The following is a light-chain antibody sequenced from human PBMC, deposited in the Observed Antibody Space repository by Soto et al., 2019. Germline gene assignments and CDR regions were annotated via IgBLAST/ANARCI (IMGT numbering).Light chain of an antibody. Sequence: QSVLTQPPSASGTPGQRVTISCSGSNSNIGSNTVNWNQQLPGTAPKLLIYYDNLRPSGVPDRISGSKSGTSASLAISGLQSDDEADYYCAAWDDSLNGRVFGTGTKLTV. CDR2: YDN. V-gene: IGLV1-44*01. CDR3: AAWDDSLNGRV. CDR1: NSNIGSNT. J-gene: IGLJ1*01.